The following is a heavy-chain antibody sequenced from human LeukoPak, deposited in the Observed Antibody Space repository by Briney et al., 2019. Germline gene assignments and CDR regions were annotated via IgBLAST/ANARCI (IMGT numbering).Heavy chain of an antibody. J-gene: IGHJ4*02. V-gene: IGHV4-34*01. Sequence: SETLSLTCAVYGGSFSNYYWNWIRQPPGKGLEWIGEINHTGYTNYNPPLKSRITISVDTSKNQFSLKLNSVTAADTAVYYCARLGDYVWGSYRYGPRWGQGTLVTVSS. CDR1: GGSFSNYY. CDR3: ARLGDYVWGSYRYGPR. D-gene: IGHD3-16*02. CDR2: INHTGYT.